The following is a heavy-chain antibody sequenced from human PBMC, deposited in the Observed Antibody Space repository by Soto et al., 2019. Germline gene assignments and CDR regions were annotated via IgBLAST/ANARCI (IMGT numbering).Heavy chain of an antibody. Sequence: SETLSLTCGVSGYSISSGYYWAWIRQPPGKGLEWIGSMYHGVTSYYNPSLKSRVSISIDTSKNQFSLKLMSVTAADTAVYYCARDGGSYSGIDFWGQGTLVTVSS. V-gene: IGHV4-38-2*02. CDR3: ARDGGSYSGIDF. CDR2: MYHGVTS. CDR1: GYSISSGYY. D-gene: IGHD1-26*01. J-gene: IGHJ4*02.